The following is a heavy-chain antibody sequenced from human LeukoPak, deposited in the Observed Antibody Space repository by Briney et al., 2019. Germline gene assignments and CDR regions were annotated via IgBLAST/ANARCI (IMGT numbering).Heavy chain of an antibody. CDR2: IYYSGST. D-gene: IGHD6-13*01. Sequence: SETLSLTCTVSGGSISTYYWSWIRQPPGKGLEWIGYIYYSGSTNYNPSLKSRVTISVDTSKNQFSLKLSSVTAADTAVYYCARDSIAAAGTDFDIWGQGTMITVSS. CDR3: ARDSIAAAGTDFDI. J-gene: IGHJ3*02. V-gene: IGHV4-59*01. CDR1: GGSISTYY.